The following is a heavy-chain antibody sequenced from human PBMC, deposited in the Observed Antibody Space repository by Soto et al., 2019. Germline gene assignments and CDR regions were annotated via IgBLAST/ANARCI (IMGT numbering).Heavy chain of an antibody. D-gene: IGHD3-22*01. J-gene: IGHJ4*02. Sequence: GASVKVSCKASGGTFSSYAISWVRQAPGQGLEWMGGIIPIFGTANYAQKYQGRVTITADESTSTAYMELSSLRSEDTAVYYCARDSGGYYDNSGYRSLRCWGQGTLVTVSS. CDR3: ARDSGGYYDNSGYRSLRC. V-gene: IGHV1-69*13. CDR1: GGTFSSYA. CDR2: IIPIFGTA.